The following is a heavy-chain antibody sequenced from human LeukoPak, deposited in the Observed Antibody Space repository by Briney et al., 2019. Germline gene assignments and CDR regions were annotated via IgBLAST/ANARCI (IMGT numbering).Heavy chain of an antibody. CDR1: GFTFSSYE. J-gene: IGHJ1*01. CDR2: ISSSGSTI. V-gene: IGHV3-48*03. Sequence: GGSLRLSCAASGFTFSSYEMNWVRQAPGKGLEWVSYISSSGSTIYYADSVKGRFTISRDNAKNSLYLQMNSLRAEDTAVYYCARLKTAMVPHWGQGTLVTVSS. CDR3: ARLKTAMVPH. D-gene: IGHD5-18*01.